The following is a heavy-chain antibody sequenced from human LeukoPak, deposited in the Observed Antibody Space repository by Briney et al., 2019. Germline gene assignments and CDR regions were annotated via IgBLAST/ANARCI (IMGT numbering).Heavy chain of an antibody. Sequence: GGSLRLSCAASGFIFSDYSMNWVRQAPGKGLEWVSSISSSGSFIYYADSVKGRFTISKDNARNSLYLQMNSLRAEDTAVYYCARGIGGYDLYFDNWGQGALVTASS. CDR3: ARGIGGYDLYFDN. CDR2: ISSSGSFI. CDR1: GFIFSDYS. J-gene: IGHJ4*02. V-gene: IGHV3-21*01. D-gene: IGHD5-12*01.